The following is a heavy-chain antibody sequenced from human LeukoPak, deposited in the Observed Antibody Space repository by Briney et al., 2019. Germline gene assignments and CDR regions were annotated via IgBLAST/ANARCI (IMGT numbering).Heavy chain of an antibody. CDR3: AKDTQIVVATPADY. J-gene: IGHJ4*02. CDR1: GFTFSSYA. V-gene: IGHV3-23*01. D-gene: IGHD3-22*01. CDR2: FSGSGGST. Sequence: GGSLSLSCAASGFTFSSYAMSWVRQAAGKGLEWVSAFSGSGGSTYYADSVKGRFTISRDNSKNPLHLKMNSLRAEDTAVHYCAKDTQIVVATPADYWGQGTLVTVSS.